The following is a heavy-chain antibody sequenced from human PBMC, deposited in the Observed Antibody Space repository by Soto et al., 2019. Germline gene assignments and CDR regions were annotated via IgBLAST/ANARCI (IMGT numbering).Heavy chain of an antibody. CDR1: GGSISSSSYY. CDR2: IYYSGST. D-gene: IGHD2-15*01. Sequence: SETPSLTCTVSGGSISSSSYYWGWIRQPPGKGLEWIGSIYYSGSTYYNPSLKSRVTISVDTSKNQFSLKLSSVTAADTAVYYFARLRRGSGGSQYYYYYMDVWGKGTTVTVSS. V-gene: IGHV4-39*01. CDR3: ARLRRGSGGSQYYYYYMDV. J-gene: IGHJ6*03.